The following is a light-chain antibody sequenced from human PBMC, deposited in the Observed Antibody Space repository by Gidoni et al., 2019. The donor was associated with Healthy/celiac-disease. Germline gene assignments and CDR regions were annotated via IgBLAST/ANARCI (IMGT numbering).Light chain of an antibody. CDR3: QQSYSTPRT. CDR2: AAS. V-gene: IGKV1-39*01. J-gene: IGKJ1*01. CDR1: QRISSY. Sequence: DIQMTQSPSSLSVSVGDRVTITCRASQRISSYLNWYQQKPGKAPKLLIYAASSLQSGVPSRFSGSGSGTDFPLTISSLQPEDFATYYCQQSYSTPRTFGQGTKVEIK.